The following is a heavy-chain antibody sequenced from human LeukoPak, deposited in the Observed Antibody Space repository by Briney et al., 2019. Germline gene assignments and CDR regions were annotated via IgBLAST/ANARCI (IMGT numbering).Heavy chain of an antibody. Sequence: SGPTLVKPTQTLTLTCTFSGFSLHSNRVRVSWIRQPPGKALEWLALIYWDDEKHYSPSLKSRLTIAKDTSKNHVVLTMTNMDPMDTATYYCAHSDSSFSSEAFDVWGQGTMVTVSS. CDR1: GFSLHSNRVR. D-gene: IGHD6-6*01. CDR2: IYWDDEK. CDR3: AHSDSSFSSEAFDV. J-gene: IGHJ3*01. V-gene: IGHV2-5*02.